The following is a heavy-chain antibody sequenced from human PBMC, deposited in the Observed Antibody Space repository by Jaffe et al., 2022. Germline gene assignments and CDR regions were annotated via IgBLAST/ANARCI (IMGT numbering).Heavy chain of an antibody. V-gene: IGHV3-23*01. CDR3: AKDQGRDYIWGSYQAAFDI. J-gene: IGHJ3*02. Sequence: EVQLLESGGGLVQPGGSLRLSCAASGFTFSSYAMSWVRQAPGKGLEWVSAISGSGGSTYYADSVKGRFTISRDNSKNTLYLQMNSLRAEDTAVYYCAKDQGRDYIWGSYQAAFDIWGQGTMVTVSS. CDR2: ISGSGGST. CDR1: GFTFSSYA. D-gene: IGHD3-16*02.